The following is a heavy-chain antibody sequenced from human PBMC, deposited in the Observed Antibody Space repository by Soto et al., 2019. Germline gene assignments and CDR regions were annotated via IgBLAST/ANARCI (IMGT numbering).Heavy chain of an antibody. CDR1: GLTFRSYA. J-gene: IGHJ4*02. D-gene: IGHD3-9*01. CDR2: ISGSGGST. CDR3: AKCVGNFDWLVDY. Sequence: EVQLLESGGGLVQPGGSLRLSCAASGLTFRSYAMSWVRHAPGEGLEWVSAISGSGGSTYYADSVKGRFTISRENSKKTLYLQMNSLRAEDTAVYYCAKCVGNFDWLVDYWGQLTLVTGS. V-gene: IGHV3-23*01.